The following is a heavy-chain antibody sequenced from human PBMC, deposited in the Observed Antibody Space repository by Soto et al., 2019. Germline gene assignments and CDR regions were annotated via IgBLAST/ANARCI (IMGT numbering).Heavy chain of an antibody. Sequence: EVQLLESGGGLVQPGGSLRLSCAASGFTFSSYAMSWVRQAPGKGLEWVSAISGSGGSTYYADSVKGRFTISRDNSKNTLYLQMNSLRAEDTAVYYCAQASGFESSGGDYWGQGTLVTVSS. D-gene: IGHD6-19*01. CDR2: ISGSGGST. V-gene: IGHV3-23*01. CDR3: AQASGFESSGGDY. CDR1: GFTFSSYA. J-gene: IGHJ4*02.